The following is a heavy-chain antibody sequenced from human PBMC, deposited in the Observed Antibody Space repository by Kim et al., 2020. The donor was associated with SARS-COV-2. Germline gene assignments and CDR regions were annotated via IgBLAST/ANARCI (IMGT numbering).Heavy chain of an antibody. CDR2: IYYSGST. J-gene: IGHJ6*02. Sequence: SETLSLTCTVSGGSISSYYWSWIRQPPGKGLEWIGYIYYSGSTNYNPSLKSRVTISVDTSKNQFSLKLSSVTAADTAVYYCASTLEIAAAGTGMDVWGQGTTVNGSS. D-gene: IGHD6-13*01. CDR1: GGSISSYY. CDR3: ASTLEIAAAGTGMDV. V-gene: IGHV4-59*08.